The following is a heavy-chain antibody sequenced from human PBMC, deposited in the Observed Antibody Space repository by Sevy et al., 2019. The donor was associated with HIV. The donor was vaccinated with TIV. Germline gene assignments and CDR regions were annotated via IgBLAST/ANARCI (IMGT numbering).Heavy chain of an antibody. CDR1: GFTFSSYS. CDR3: ARDALPFCGGDCYSHFFDP. CDR2: ISHDGGTQ. Sequence: GGSLRLSCVGSGFTFSSYSFNWVRLAPGKGLEWVSLISHDGGTQFFADSVRGRFTISRDNSKNTLWLEMNSLRPEDTAVYFCARDALPFCGGDCYSHFFDPGGQWTLVTVSS. D-gene: IGHD2-21*02. J-gene: IGHJ5*02. V-gene: IGHV3-30*04.